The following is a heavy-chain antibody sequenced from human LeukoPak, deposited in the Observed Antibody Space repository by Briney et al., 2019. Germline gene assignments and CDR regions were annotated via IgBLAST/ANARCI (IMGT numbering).Heavy chain of an antibody. CDR1: GYTFTSYY. J-gene: IGHJ3*02. CDR2: INPNSGGT. CDR3: ARSTYYYGSGSYYNGRAFDI. Sequence: ASVKVSCKASGYTFTSYYMHWVRQAPGQGLEWMGWINPNSGGTNYAQKFQGRVTMTRDTSISTAYMELSRLRSDDTAVYYCARSTYYYGSGSYYNGRAFDIWGQGTMVTVSS. D-gene: IGHD3-10*01. V-gene: IGHV1-2*02.